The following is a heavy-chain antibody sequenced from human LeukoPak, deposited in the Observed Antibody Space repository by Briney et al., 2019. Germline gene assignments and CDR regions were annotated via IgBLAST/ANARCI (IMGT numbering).Heavy chain of an antibody. CDR3: ASELLWFGEHYGMDV. CDR1: GFTFSSYS. J-gene: IGHJ6*02. V-gene: IGHV3-48*04. Sequence: GGSLRLSCAASGFTFSSYSMNWVRQAPGKGLEWVSYISSSGSTIYYADSVKGRFTISRDNAKNSLYLQMNSLRAEDTAVYYCASELLWFGEHYGMDVWGQGTTVTVSS. D-gene: IGHD3-10*01. CDR2: ISSSGSTI.